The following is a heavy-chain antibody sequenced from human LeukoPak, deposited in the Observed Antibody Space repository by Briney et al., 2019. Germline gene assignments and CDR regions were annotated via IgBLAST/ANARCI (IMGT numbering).Heavy chain of an antibody. Sequence: GGSLRLACAASGFTFSGSAMHWVRQASGKGLEWVGRIRSKANSYATAYAASVTGRFTISRDDSKNTAYLQMNSLRAEDTAVYYCARRDYGSSGPRYFFDYWGQGTLVTVSS. CDR2: IRSKANSYAT. D-gene: IGHD3-22*01. CDR1: GFTFSGSA. V-gene: IGHV3-73*01. J-gene: IGHJ4*02. CDR3: ARRDYGSSGPRYFFDY.